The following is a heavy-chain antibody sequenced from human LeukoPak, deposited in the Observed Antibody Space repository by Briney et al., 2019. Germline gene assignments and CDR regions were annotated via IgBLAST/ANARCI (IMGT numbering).Heavy chain of an antibody. Sequence: GGSLRLSCAASGFTFSSYGMHWVRQAPGKGLEWVAVISYDGSNKYYADSVKGRFTISRDNSKNTLYLQMNSLSAEDTAVYYCAKDQGWDSSGCYFDYWGQGTLVTVSS. V-gene: IGHV3-30*18. CDR3: AKDQGWDSSGCYFDY. J-gene: IGHJ4*02. CDR1: GFTFSSYG. D-gene: IGHD6-19*01. CDR2: ISYDGSNK.